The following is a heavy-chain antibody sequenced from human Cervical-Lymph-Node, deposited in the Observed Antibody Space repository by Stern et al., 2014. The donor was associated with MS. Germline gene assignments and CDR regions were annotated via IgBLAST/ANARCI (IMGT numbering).Heavy chain of an antibody. CDR1: GGSISSGSYY. CDR2: IYTSGST. D-gene: IGHD5-18*01. CDR3: ARERGGYSYGYPPYFDY. Sequence: QVQLQESGPGLVKPSQTLSLTCTVSGGSISSGSYYWSWIRQPAGKGLEWIGRIYTSGSTNYNPSLKSRVTISVDTSKNQFSLKRSSVTAADTAVYYCARERGGYSYGYPPYFDYWGQGTLVTVSS. J-gene: IGHJ4*02. V-gene: IGHV4-61*02.